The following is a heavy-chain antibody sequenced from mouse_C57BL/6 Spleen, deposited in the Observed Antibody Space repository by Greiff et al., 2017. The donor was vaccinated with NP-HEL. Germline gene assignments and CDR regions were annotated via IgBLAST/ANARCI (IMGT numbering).Heavy chain of an antibody. J-gene: IGHJ4*01. V-gene: IGHV1-55*01. CDR1: GYTFTSYW. CDR3: ARTQYYGSSYVARAMDY. CDR2: IYPGSGST. D-gene: IGHD1-1*01. Sequence: QVQLQQSGAELVKPGASVKMSCKASGYTFTSYWITWVKQRPGQGLEWIGDIYPGSGSTNYTEKFKSKATLTVDTSSSTAYMPLISLPSEDSAVYYWARTQYYGSSYVARAMDYWGQGTSVTVSS.